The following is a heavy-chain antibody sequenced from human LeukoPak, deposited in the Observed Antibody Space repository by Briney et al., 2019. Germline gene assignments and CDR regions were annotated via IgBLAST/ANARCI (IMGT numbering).Heavy chain of an antibody. CDR2: IYYSGST. CDR1: GGSISSSSYY. Sequence: SDTLSLTCTVSGGSISSSSYYWGWIRQPPGKGLEWIGSIYYSGSTYYNPSLKSRVTISVDTSKNQFSLKLSSVTAADTAVYYCATTEVRDSSGYYPIYWGQGTLVTVSS. V-gene: IGHV4-39*07. CDR3: ATTEVRDSSGYYPIY. J-gene: IGHJ4*02. D-gene: IGHD3-22*01.